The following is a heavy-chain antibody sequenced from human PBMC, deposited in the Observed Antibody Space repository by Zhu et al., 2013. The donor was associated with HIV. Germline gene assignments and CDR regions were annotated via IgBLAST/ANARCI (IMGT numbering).Heavy chain of an antibody. Sequence: QVQLVQSGAGVKKPGASMKVSCKASGYSFSDHHIHWVRQAPGQGPEWMGWISPYNGNTNYAQKLQGRVTMTTDTSTTTAYMELRSLRSDDTAVYYCARGRGDCSGGSCYHGYYYFYMDVWGKGTTVTVSS. CDR1: GYSFSDHH. D-gene: IGHD2-15*01. CDR3: ARGRGDCSGGSCYHGYYYFYMDV. V-gene: IGHV1-18*04. J-gene: IGHJ6*03. CDR2: ISPYNGNT.